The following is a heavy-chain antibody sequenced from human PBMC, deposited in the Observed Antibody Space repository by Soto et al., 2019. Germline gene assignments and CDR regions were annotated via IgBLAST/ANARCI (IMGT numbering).Heavy chain of an antibody. CDR3: ARAKNFGSGELDY. CDR1: GYTFTGHY. D-gene: IGHD3-10*01. CDR2: VNPISGGT. V-gene: IGHV1-2*04. J-gene: IGHJ4*02. Sequence: QVQLVQSGAEVKKPGASVKVSCKASGYTFTGHYILWVRQAPGQGLEWMGWVNPISGGTIYAQKFLGWVTMTRDTSTSTAYLELRSLTSDATAVYYCARAKNFGSGELDYWGQGTLVTVPS.